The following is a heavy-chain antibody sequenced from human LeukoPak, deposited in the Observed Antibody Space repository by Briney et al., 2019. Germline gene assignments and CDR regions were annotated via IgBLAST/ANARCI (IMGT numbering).Heavy chain of an antibody. CDR2: IYTSGST. V-gene: IGHV4-61*02. Sequence: SQTLSLTCTVSGGSISSGSYYWSWIRQPAGKGLEWIGRIYTSGSTNYNPSRKSRVTISVDTSKNQFSLKLSSVTAADTAVYYCARDSSGYSYFQHWGQGTLVTVSS. CDR3: ARDSSGYSYFQH. CDR1: GGSISSGSYY. J-gene: IGHJ1*01. D-gene: IGHD3-22*01.